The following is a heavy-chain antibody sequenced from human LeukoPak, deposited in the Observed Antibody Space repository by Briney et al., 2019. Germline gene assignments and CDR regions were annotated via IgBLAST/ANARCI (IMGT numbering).Heavy chain of an antibody. Sequence: PSETLSLTCTVSGGSVSSNSYYWSWIRQPPGKGLEWIGEINHSGSTNYNPSLKSRVTISVDTSKNQFSLKLSSVTAADTAVYYCARVDYDGTVRYFDWLGVGGRYGMDVWGQGTTVTVSS. CDR2: INHSGST. J-gene: IGHJ6*02. CDR1: GGSVSSNSYY. CDR3: ARVDYDGTVRYFDWLGVGGRYGMDV. D-gene: IGHD3-9*01. V-gene: IGHV4-39*07.